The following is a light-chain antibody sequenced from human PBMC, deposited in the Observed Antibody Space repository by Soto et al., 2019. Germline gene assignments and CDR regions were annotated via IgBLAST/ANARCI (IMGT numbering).Light chain of an antibody. Sequence: EIVLTQSPGTLSLSPGERGTLSCRASQSVSSTYLAWYQQKPGQAPRLLIYGASSRATGIPDRFSGSGSGTDFPLPSSRLGPEDFAVCYCQQYGRTFGQGTKVEIK. CDR2: GAS. CDR3: QQYGRT. CDR1: QSVSSTY. J-gene: IGKJ1*01. V-gene: IGKV3-20*01.